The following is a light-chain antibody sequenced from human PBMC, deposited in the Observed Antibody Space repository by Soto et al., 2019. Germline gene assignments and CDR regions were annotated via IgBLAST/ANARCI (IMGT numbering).Light chain of an antibody. J-gene: IGKJ2*01. CDR1: QSISSY. CDR3: QQSYSTPPI. CDR2: AAS. Sequence: DIQMTQSPSSLSASVGDRVTITCRASQSISSYLNWYQQKPGKAPKHLIYAASSLQSGVQSRFSGSESGTDFTLTISSLQPEDFATYYCQQSYSTPPIFGQGTKLEIK. V-gene: IGKV1-39*01.